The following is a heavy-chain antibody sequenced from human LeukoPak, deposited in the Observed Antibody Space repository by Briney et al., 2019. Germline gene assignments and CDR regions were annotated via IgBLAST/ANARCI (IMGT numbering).Heavy chain of an antibody. CDR3: ARDFAGDRDY. J-gene: IGHJ4*02. CDR1: GFIFDDYA. V-gene: IGHV3-9*01. D-gene: IGHD4-17*01. Sequence: PGGSLRLSCAASGFIFDDYAIHWVRQAPGKGLEWVSGISWNSGSIGYADSVKGRFTISRDNAKNSLYLQMNSLRAEDTAVYYCARDFAGDRDYWAREPWSPSPQ. CDR2: ISWNSGSI.